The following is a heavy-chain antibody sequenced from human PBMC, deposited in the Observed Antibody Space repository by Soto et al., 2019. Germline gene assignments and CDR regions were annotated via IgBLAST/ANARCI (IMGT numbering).Heavy chain of an antibody. CDR2: IYWDDYK. CDR1: EFSLTTTGVG. J-gene: IGHJ4*02. D-gene: IGHD3-22*01. V-gene: IGHV2-5*02. Sequence: QITLKESGPTLVKPTQTLTLTCTFSEFSLTTTGVGVGWIRQPPGKDLEWLALIYWDDYKRYSPSLKSRLTITKDNSKNQVVLIMTNMDPVDTATYSCARAYDTSGYYEYYFDYWGQGTLVTVSS. CDR3: ARAYDTSGYYEYYFDY.